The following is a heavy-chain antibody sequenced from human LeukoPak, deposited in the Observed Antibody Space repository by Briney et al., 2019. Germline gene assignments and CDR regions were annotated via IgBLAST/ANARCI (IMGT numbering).Heavy chain of an antibody. CDR2: INHSGST. D-gene: IGHD5-18*01. Sequence: SETLSLTCAVYGGSFSGYYWSWIRHPPGKGLEWIGEINHSGSTNYNPSLKSRVTISVDTSKNQFSLKLSSVTAADTAVYYCARDRIQLWPPDYWGQGTLVTVSS. J-gene: IGHJ4*02. CDR1: GGSFSGYY. CDR3: ARDRIQLWPPDY. V-gene: IGHV4-34*01.